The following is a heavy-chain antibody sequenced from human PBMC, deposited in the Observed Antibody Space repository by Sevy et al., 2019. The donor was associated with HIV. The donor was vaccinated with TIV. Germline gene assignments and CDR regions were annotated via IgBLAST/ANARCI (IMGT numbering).Heavy chain of an antibody. D-gene: IGHD3-22*01. Sequence: ASVKVSCKVSGYTLTRLAMHWVRQAPGKGREWMGSFDPEDDERIYAQKWQGRFSMTEDTSTDTAYMELSNLRSEDTAVYYCATTKDYYENSGDPFDYWGQGTLVTVSS. J-gene: IGHJ4*02. V-gene: IGHV1-24*01. CDR2: FDPEDDER. CDR1: GYTLTRLA. CDR3: ATTKDYYENSGDPFDY.